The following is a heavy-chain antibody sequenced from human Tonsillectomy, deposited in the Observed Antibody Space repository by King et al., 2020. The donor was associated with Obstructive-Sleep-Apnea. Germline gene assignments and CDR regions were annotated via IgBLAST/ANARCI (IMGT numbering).Heavy chain of an antibody. CDR1: GFTFSSYW. Sequence: VQLVESGGGLVQPGGSLRLSCAASGFTFSSYWMHWVRQAPGKGLVWVSRINSDGSSTSYADSVKGRFTISRDNAKNTLYLQMNSLRAEDTAVYYCARLDSSGWYGGDYYYGMDVWGQGTTVTVSS. D-gene: IGHD6-19*01. J-gene: IGHJ6*02. CDR2: INSDGSST. CDR3: ARLDSSGWYGGDYYYGMDV. V-gene: IGHV3-74*01.